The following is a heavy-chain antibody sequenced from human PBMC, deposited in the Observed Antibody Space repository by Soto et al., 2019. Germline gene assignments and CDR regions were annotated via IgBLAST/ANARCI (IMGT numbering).Heavy chain of an antibody. CDR1: VCTFSSYW. CDR2: IKQDGSEK. Sequence: VGSLRLSCASSVCTFSSYWMSCVRHSPGKWLEWVANIKQDGSEKYYVDSVKGRFTISRDNAKNSLYLQMNSLRAEDTAVYYCARDITSEEITMIVVVNDAFDILGQGTMVSVS. D-gene: IGHD3-22*01. CDR3: ARDITSEEITMIVVVNDAFDI. V-gene: IGHV3-7*01. J-gene: IGHJ3*02.